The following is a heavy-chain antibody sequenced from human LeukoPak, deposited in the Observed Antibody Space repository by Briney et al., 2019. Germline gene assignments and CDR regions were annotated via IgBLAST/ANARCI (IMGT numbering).Heavy chain of an antibody. V-gene: IGHV3-74*01. CDR2: INKDGSVT. CDR3: VKVRGRARVGYFDY. J-gene: IGHJ4*02. D-gene: IGHD1-26*01. CDR1: GFTFSSSR. Sequence: GGSLRLSCAASGFTFSSSRIHWVRQAPGKELVWVSRINKDGSVTDYAESVKGRFSISRDNAKNTLYLQMNSLRVEDTAIYYCVKVRGRARVGYFDYWGQGTPVTVSS.